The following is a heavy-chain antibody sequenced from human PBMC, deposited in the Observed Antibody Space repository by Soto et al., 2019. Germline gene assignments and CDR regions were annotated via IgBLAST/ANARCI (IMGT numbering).Heavy chain of an antibody. CDR1: GGSFSGYD. J-gene: IGHJ5*02. V-gene: IGHV4-34*01. Sequence: ETLSLTCAVYGGSFSGYDWSWIRQPPGKGLEWIGEINHSGSTNYNPSLKSRVTISVDTSKNQFSLKLSSVTAADTAVYYCARRIHHFDLCGQGTLVIVSS. CDR3: ARRIHHFDL. CDR2: INHSGST.